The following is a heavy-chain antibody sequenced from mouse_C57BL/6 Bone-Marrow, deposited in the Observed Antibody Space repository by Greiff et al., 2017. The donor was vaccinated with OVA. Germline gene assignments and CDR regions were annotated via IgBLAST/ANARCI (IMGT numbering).Heavy chain of an antibody. CDR3: ASGPSDGYYDYYAMDY. J-gene: IGHJ4*01. CDR2: IWGVGST. CDR1: GFSLTSYG. D-gene: IGHD2-3*01. Sequence: VQLQESGPGLVAPSQSLSITCTVSGFSLTSYGVDWVRQSPGKGLEWLGVIWGVGSTNYNSALKSRLSISKDNSKSQVFLKMNSLQTDDTAMYYCASGPSDGYYDYYAMDYWGQGTSVTVSS. V-gene: IGHV2-6*01.